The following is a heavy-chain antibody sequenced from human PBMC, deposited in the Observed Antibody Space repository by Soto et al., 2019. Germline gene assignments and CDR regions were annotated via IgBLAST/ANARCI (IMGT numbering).Heavy chain of an antibody. D-gene: IGHD2-2*01. Sequence: EVQLVESGGGLVKPGGSLRLSCAASGFTFSSYSMNWVRQAPGKGLEWVSSISSSSSYIYYADSVKGRFTISRDNAKNSLYLQMNSLRAEDTAVYYCARDPSGDCSSTSCTNWFDPWGQGTLVTVSS. CDR1: GFTFSSYS. J-gene: IGHJ5*02. V-gene: IGHV3-21*01. CDR2: ISSSSSYI. CDR3: ARDPSGDCSSTSCTNWFDP.